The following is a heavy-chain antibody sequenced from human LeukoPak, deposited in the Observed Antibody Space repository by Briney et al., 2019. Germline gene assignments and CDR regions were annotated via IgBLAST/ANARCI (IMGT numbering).Heavy chain of an antibody. CDR3: ARRYSIVPAARPFDY. J-gene: IGHJ4*02. Sequence: KPGGSLRLSCAASGFTFNNAWMSWIRQPPGKGLEWIGEINHSGSTNYNPSLKSRVTISVDTSKNQFSLKLSSVTAADTAVYYCARRYSIVPAARPFDYWGQGTLVTVSS. CDR1: GFTFNNAW. V-gene: IGHV4-34*01. D-gene: IGHD2-2*02. CDR2: INHSGST.